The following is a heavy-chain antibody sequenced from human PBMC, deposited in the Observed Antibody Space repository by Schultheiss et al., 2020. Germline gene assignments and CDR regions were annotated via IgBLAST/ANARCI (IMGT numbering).Heavy chain of an antibody. J-gene: IGHJ4*02. CDR3: AKDDLSGSSTSCYGY. CDR1: GFTFSTYA. Sequence: GGSLRLSCAASGFTFSTYAMSWVRQAPGKGLEWVSVIYSGGSTYYADSVKGRFTISRDNSKNTLYLQMNSLRAEDTAVYYCAKDDLSGSSTSCYGYWGQGTLVTVSS. D-gene: IGHD2-2*01. V-gene: IGHV3-66*02. CDR2: IYSGGST.